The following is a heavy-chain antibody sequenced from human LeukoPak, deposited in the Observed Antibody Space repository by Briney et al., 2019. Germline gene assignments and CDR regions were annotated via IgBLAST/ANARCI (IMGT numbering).Heavy chain of an antibody. CDR1: GFTFRTYA. Sequence: PGGSLRLSCTGSGFTFRTYAFSWVRQAPGKGLEWVSATGSNGVTYYADSVKGRFTISRDNSKNALYLQMNSLRAEDTAVFYCARAGSTSAWYYFEYWGQGTLVTVSS. J-gene: IGHJ4*02. V-gene: IGHV3-23*01. D-gene: IGHD6-13*01. CDR3: ARAGSTSAWYYFEY. CDR2: TGSNGVT.